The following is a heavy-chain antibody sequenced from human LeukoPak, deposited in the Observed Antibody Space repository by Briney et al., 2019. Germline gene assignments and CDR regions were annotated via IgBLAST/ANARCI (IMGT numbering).Heavy chain of an antibody. J-gene: IGHJ4*02. CDR1: GFRFSSYW. D-gene: IGHD3-22*01. CDR3: VREWLF. V-gene: IGHV3-7*01. CDR2: IKQDGTDK. Sequence: GASLRLSCAASGFRFSSYWMTWVRQAPGKGLEWVANIKQDGTDKYYVESVRGRFTISRDNVERSVYIQMNRLTAEDTAVYYCVREWLFWGKGTLVTVSS.